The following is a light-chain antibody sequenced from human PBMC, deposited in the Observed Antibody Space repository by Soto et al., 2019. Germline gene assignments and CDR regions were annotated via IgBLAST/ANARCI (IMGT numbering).Light chain of an antibody. J-gene: IGLJ1*01. CDR2: RNN. CDR3: AAWEDCLSCPYV. V-gene: IGLV1-47*01. Sequence: QSVLTQPPSASGTPGQRVTISCSGSSSNIGSNYVYWYQQLPGTAPKLLIYRNNQRPSGVPDRFSGSKSGTSASLAISGLRSEDEAVYYCAAWEDCLSCPYVFVTGTKVTVL. CDR1: SSNIGSNY.